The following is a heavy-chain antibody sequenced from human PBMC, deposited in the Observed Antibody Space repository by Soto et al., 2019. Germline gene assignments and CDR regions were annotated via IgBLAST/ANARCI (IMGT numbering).Heavy chain of an antibody. CDR3: AIDYVWGSYRYAFDI. CDR1: GGSISSSSYY. Sequence: SETLSLTCTVSGGSISSSSYYWGWIRQPPGKGLEWIGSIYYSGSTNYNPSLKSRVTISVDTSKNQFSLKLSSVTAADTAVYYCAIDYVWGSYRYAFDIWGQGTMVTVSS. D-gene: IGHD3-16*02. J-gene: IGHJ3*02. CDR2: IYYSGST. V-gene: IGHV4-39*07.